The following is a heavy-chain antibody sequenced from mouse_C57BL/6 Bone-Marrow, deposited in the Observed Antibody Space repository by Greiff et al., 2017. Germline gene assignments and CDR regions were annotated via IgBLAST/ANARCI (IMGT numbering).Heavy chain of an antibody. CDR2: IHPSDSDT. D-gene: IGHD1-1*01. CDR3: AIGTTTVVATGYFDV. Sequence: QVQLKQPGAELVKPGASVKVSCKASGYTFTSYWMHWVKQRPGQGLEWIGRIHPSDSDTNYNQKFKGKATLTVDKSSSTAYMQLSSLTSEDSSVYYCAIGTTTVVATGYFDVWGTGTTVTVSS. J-gene: IGHJ1*03. CDR1: GYTFTSYW. V-gene: IGHV1-74*01.